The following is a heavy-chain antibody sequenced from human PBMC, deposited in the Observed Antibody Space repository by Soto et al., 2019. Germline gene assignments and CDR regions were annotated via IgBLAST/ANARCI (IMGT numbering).Heavy chain of an antibody. CDR2: INAGNGNT. Sequence: WASVKVSCKASGYTFTSYAMHWVRQAPGQRLEWMGWINAGNGNTKYSQNFQGRVTITRDTSASTAYMELSSLRSEDTAVYYCARVLYDISGYYFEAFDYWGQGTLVTVSS. D-gene: IGHD3-22*01. J-gene: IGHJ4*02. CDR3: ARVLYDISGYYFEAFDY. V-gene: IGHV1-3*01. CDR1: GYTFTSYA.